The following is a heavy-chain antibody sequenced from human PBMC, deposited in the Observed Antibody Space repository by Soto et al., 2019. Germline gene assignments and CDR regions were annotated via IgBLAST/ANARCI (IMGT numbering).Heavy chain of an antibody. V-gene: IGHV5-10-1*01. D-gene: IGHD3-9*01. CDR2: IDPSDSYT. CDR1: GYSFTSYW. CDR3: ARLSSRTLNYDILTGYPYNWFDP. J-gene: IGHJ5*02. Sequence: PGESLKISCKGSGYSFTSYWISWVRQMPGKGLEWMGRIDPSDSYTNYSPTFQGHVTISADKSISTAYLQWSSLKASDTAMYYCARLSSRTLNYDILTGYPYNWFDPWGQGTLVTVSS.